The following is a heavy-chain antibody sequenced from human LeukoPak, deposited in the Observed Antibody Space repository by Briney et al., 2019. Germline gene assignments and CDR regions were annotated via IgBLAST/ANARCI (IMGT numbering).Heavy chain of an antibody. V-gene: IGHV3-30*02. CDR2: IRYDGSNK. Sequence: GGSLRLSCAASGFTFSSYGMHWVRQALGKGLEGVAFIRYDGSNKYYADSVKGRFTISRDNSKNTLYLQMNSLRAEDTAVYYCAKDIVGDMYYFDYWGQGTLVTVSS. CDR1: GFTFSSYG. D-gene: IGHD1-26*01. CDR3: AKDIVGDMYYFDY. J-gene: IGHJ4*02.